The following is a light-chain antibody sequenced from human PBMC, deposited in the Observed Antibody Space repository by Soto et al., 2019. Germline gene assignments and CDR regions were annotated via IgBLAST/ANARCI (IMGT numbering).Light chain of an antibody. CDR2: EVS. J-gene: IGLJ2*01. V-gene: IGLV2-14*01. CDR3: SSYSTTSPVV. CDR1: SSDVGTYNY. Sequence: QSALTQPASVSGSPGQSITISCTGTSSDVGTYNYVSWYQQHPDKAPKLLIFEVSNRPSGVSGRFSGSKSGITASLTISGLQPEDEADYYCSSYSTTSPVVFGGGIKLTVL.